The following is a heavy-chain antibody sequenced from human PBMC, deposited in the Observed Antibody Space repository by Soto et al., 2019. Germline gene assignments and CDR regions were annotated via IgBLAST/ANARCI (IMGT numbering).Heavy chain of an antibody. CDR2: IHYSGST. V-gene: IGHV4-39*01. Sequence: PSETLSLTCTVSGGSISNRSIYWGWIRQPPGEGLEWIGNIHYSGSTYYNPSLKSRVTISVDMPQNQFSLTLSSVTAADTAIYYCARLLMGFYDDNNYYYVWGFDYWGQGTLVTVSS. CDR3: ARLLMGFYDDNNYYYVWGFDY. CDR1: GGSISNRSIY. J-gene: IGHJ4*02. D-gene: IGHD3-10*02.